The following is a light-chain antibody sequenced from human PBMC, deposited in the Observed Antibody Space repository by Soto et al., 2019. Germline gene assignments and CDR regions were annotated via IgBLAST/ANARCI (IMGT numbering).Light chain of an antibody. CDR2: DVS. CDR1: SSDVGGYNY. CDR3: SSYTSSSTLYV. J-gene: IGLJ1*01. V-gene: IGLV2-14*01. Sequence: QSVLTQPASVSGSPGQSITIPCTGTSSDVGGYNYVSWYQQHPGKAPKLIIYDVSNRPSGVSNRFSGSKSGDTASLTISGLQAEDEADYYCSSYTSSSTLYVFGTGTKVTVL.